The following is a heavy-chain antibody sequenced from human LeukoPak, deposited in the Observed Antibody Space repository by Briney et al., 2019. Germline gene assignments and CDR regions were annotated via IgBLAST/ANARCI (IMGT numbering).Heavy chain of an antibody. D-gene: IGHD3-3*01. V-gene: IGHV1-8*02. J-gene: IGHJ4*02. CDR1: GYTFTSYG. Sequence: GASVTVSCTASGYTFTSYGISWVRQAPGQGLEWMGWMNPNSGNTGYAQKFQGRVTMTRNTSISTAYMELSSLRSEDTAVYYCARGFLEWLNYWGQGTLVTVSS. CDR3: ARGFLEWLNY. CDR2: MNPNSGNT.